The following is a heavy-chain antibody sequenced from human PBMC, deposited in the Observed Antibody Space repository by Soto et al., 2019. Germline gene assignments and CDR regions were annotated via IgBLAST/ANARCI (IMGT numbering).Heavy chain of an antibody. V-gene: IGHV3-21*01. CDR1: GFTFSSYS. CDR2: ISSSGSYI. D-gene: IGHD6-19*01. CDR3: ARPQWLIPPPYYYYGMDV. J-gene: IGHJ6*02. Sequence: PGGSLRLFCAASGFTFSSYSMNWFRQATGKGLEWVSSISSSGSYIYYADSVKGRFTISRDNAKNSLYLQMNSLRAEDTAVYYCARPQWLIPPPYYYYGMDVWGQGTTVTVSS.